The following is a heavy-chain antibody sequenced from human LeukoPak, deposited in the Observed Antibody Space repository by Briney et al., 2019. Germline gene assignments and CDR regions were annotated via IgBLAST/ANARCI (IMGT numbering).Heavy chain of an antibody. CDR2: IYYSGST. CDR1: GGSISSYY. V-gene: IGHV4-59*01. D-gene: IGHD2-2*01. CDR3: AGERGYQLLGFGYYYYYMDV. Sequence: SETLSLTCTVSGGSISSYYWSWIRQPPGKGLEWIGYIYYSGSTNYNPSLKSRVTISVDTSKNQFSLKLSSVTAADTAVYYCAGERGYQLLGFGYYYYYMDVWGKGTPVTVSS. J-gene: IGHJ6*03.